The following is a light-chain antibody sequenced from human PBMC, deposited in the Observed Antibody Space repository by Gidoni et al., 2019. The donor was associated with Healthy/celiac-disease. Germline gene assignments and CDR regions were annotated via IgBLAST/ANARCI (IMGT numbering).Light chain of an antibody. CDR1: QSISSY. J-gene: IGKJ3*01. CDR3: QQSYSTLIT. CDR2: AAS. Sequence: DIQITQSPSSLSASVGDRVTITCRASQSISSYLNWYKQKPGKAPKLLIYAASSLQSGVPSRFSGSGSGTDFTLTSRSLQPEDFATYYCQQSYSTLITFGPGTKVDIK. V-gene: IGKV1-39*01.